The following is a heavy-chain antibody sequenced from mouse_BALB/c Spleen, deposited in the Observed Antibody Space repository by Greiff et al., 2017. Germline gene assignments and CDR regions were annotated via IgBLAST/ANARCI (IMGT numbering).Heavy chain of an antibody. CDR3: ARGMITPAWFAY. CDR2: INPYNDGT. CDR1: GYTFTSYV. J-gene: IGHJ3*01. D-gene: IGHD2-4*01. V-gene: IGHV1-14*01. Sequence: EVQRVESGPELVKPGASVKMSCKASGYTFTSYVMHWVKQKPGQGLEWIGYINPYNDGTKYNEKFKGKATLTSDKSSSTAYMELSSLTSEDSAVYYCARGMITPAWFAYWGQGTLVTVSA.